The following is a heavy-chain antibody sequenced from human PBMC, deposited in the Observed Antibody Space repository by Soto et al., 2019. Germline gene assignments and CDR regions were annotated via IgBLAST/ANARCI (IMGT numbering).Heavy chain of an antibody. CDR3: AKDPVDGYNYYDY. V-gene: IGHV3-30-3*01. CDR2: ISYDGSNK. D-gene: IGHD5-12*01. J-gene: IGHJ4*02. Sequence: GGSLRLSCAASGFTFSSYAMHWVRQAPGKGLEWVAVISYDGSNKYYADSVKGRFTISRDNSKNTLYLQMNSLRAEDTAVYYCAKDPVDGYNYYDYWGQGTLVTVSS. CDR1: GFTFSSYA.